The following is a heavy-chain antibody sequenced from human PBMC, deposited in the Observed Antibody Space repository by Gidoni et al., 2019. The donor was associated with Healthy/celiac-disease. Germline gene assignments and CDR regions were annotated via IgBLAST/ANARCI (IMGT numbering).Heavy chain of an antibody. Sequence: QVQLVQSGAEVKKPGSSVKVSCKASGGTFSSYTISWVRQAPGQGLEWMGRIIPILGIANYAQKFQGRVTITADKSTSTAYMELSSLRSEDTAVYYCARVVGGSGDDDGYWGQGTLVTVSS. CDR1: GGTFSSYT. J-gene: IGHJ4*02. D-gene: IGHD3-10*01. CDR2: IIPILGIA. V-gene: IGHV1-69*02. CDR3: ARVVGGSGDDDGY.